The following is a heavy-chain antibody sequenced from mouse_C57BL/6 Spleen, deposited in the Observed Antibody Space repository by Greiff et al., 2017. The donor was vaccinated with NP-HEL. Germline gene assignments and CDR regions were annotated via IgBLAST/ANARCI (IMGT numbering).Heavy chain of an antibody. J-gene: IGHJ4*01. CDR3: TRDDWDGYNYAMDY. D-gene: IGHD2-3*01. CDR1: GFTFSSYA. CDR2: ISSGGDYI. Sequence: EVHLVESGEGLVKPGGSLKLSCAASGFTFSSYAMSWVRQTPEKRLEWVAYISSGGDYIYYADTVKGRFTISRDNARNTLYLQMSSLKSDDTAMYYCTRDDWDGYNYAMDYWGQGTSVTVSS. V-gene: IGHV5-9-1*02.